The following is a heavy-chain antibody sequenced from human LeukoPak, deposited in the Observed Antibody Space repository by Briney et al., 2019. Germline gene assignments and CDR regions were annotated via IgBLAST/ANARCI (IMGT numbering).Heavy chain of an antibody. CDR1: GFTFSTYS. CDR2: ITSSSNTI. V-gene: IGHV3-48*04. Sequence: GGSLRLSCAASGFTFSTYSMNWVRQAPGKGLEWVSYITSSSNTIYYADSVKGRFTISRDNAKNSLFLQMNSLRAEDTAVYYCARSSLLDLLWAFDIWGQGTMVTVSS. J-gene: IGHJ3*02. CDR3: ARSSLLDLLWAFDI.